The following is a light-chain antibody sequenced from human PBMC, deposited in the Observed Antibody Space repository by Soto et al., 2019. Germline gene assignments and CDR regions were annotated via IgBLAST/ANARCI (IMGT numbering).Light chain of an antibody. J-gene: IGLJ2*01. Sequence: QSALTQPASVSGSTGQSITISCTGTSSDVGGYNYVSWYQQHPGKAPKLMIYEVSNRPSGVSNRFSGSKSGNTASLTISGLQAEDEADYYCSSYTSSGTLVVFGGGTKLTVL. CDR1: SSDVGGYNY. CDR3: SSYTSSGTLVV. V-gene: IGLV2-14*01. CDR2: EVS.